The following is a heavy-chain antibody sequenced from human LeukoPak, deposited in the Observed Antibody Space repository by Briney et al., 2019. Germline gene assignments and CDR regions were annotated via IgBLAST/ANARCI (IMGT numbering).Heavy chain of an antibody. J-gene: IGHJ4*02. D-gene: IGHD2-15*01. Sequence: GGSLRLSCAVSGFTVSNNYMSWVRQAPGKGLEWASVIYSGGSTYYADSVKGRFTIARDNSRNTVFLQMNSLRAEDTAVYYCFSGPTRGDWGQGILVTVSS. CDR2: IYSGGST. CDR1: GFTVSNNY. V-gene: IGHV3-66*01. CDR3: FSGPTRGD.